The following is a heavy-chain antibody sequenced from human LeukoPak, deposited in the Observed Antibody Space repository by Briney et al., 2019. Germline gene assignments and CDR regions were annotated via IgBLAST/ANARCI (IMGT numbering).Heavy chain of an antibody. D-gene: IGHD1-26*01. CDR1: GGSISSYY. CDR2: IYYSGST. V-gene: IGHV4-59*01. J-gene: IGHJ4*02. CDR3: ASTGIVGAYFDY. Sequence: SETLSLTCTVSGGSISSYYWSWIRQPPGKGLEWIGYIYYSGSTNYNPSLKSRVTISVDTSKNQFSLKLSSVTAADTAVYYCASTGIVGAYFDYWGQGTLVTVSS.